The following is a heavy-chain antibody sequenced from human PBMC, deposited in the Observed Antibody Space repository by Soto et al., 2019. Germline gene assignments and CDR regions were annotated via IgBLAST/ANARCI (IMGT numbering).Heavy chain of an antibody. CDR2: IYHSGST. V-gene: IGHV4-30-2*01. D-gene: IGHD4-4*01. CDR3: ARTTLNSPNPEHSNHYFDY. J-gene: IGHJ4*02. CDR1: GGSISSGGYS. Sequence: PSETLSLTCAVSGGSISSGGYSWSWIRQPPGKGLEWIGYIYHSGSTYYNPSLKSRVTISVDGSKNQFSLKLSSVTAADTAVYYCARTTLNSPNPEHSNHYFDYWGQGTLVTVSS.